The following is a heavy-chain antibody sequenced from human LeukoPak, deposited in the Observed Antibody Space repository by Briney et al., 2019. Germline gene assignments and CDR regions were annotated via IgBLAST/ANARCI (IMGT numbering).Heavy chain of an antibody. CDR3: AGVRFLTGYYIFDY. CDR2: IYYSGST. J-gene: IGHJ4*02. CDR1: GGSISSSSYY. V-gene: IGHV4-39*01. Sequence: SETLSLTCTVSGGSISSSSYYWGWIRQPPGKGLEWIGSIYYSGSTYYNPSLKSRVTISVDTSKNQFSLKLSSVTAADTAVYYCAGVRFLTGYYIFDYWGQGTLVTVSS. D-gene: IGHD3-9*01.